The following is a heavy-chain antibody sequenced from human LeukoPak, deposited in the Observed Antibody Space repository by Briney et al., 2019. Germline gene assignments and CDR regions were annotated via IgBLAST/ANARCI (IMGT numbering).Heavy chain of an antibody. CDR3: ARRAGDYSHPYDY. CDR2: IYSGGST. V-gene: IGHV3-53*01. CDR1: GLTVSSNC. D-gene: IGHD3-22*01. Sequence: GSLRLSCAASGLTVSSNCMSWVRQAPGKGLEWVSFIYSGGSTYYTDSVKGRFTISRDNSKNTLYLQMNSLRAEDTAVCYCARRAGDYSHPYDYWGQGILVTVSS. J-gene: IGHJ4*02.